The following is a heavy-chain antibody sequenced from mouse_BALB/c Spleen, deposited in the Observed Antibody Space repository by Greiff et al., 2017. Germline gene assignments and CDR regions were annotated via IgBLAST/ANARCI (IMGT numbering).Heavy chain of an antibody. J-gene: IGHJ4*01. CDR2: INPSTGYT. Sequence: QVQLQQSGAELAKPGASVKMSCKASGYTFTSYWMHWVKQRPGQGLEWIGYINPSTGYTEYNQKFKDKATLTADKSSSTAYMQLSSLTSEDSAVYYCARKTTVVATDAMDYRGQGTSVTVSS. CDR3: ARKTTVVATDAMDY. V-gene: IGHV1-7*01. CDR1: GYTFTSYW. D-gene: IGHD1-1*01.